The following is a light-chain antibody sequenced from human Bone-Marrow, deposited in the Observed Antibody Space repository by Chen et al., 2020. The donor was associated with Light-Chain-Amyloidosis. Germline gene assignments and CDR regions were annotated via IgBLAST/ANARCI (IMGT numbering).Light chain of an antibody. J-gene: IGLJ3*02. CDR1: NIGSTS. Sequence: SYVLTQPSSVSVAPGQTATIACGGNNIGSTSVHWYQQTTGQAPLLVVYDDSDRPSGLPERLSGSNSGNTATLTMRRVEAGDEADYYCQVWDRSSGRPVFGGGTKLTVL. V-gene: IGLV3-21*02. CDR3: QVWDRSSGRPV. CDR2: DDS.